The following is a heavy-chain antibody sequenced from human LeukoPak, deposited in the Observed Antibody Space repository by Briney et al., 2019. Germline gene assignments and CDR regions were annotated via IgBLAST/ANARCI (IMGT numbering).Heavy chain of an antibody. CDR3: ARRGYSYGYGYYFDY. V-gene: IGHV4-39*01. J-gene: IGHJ4*02. Sequence: SETLSLTCTVSGGSISSSSYYWGWIRQPPGKGLEWIGSIYYSGSTYYNPSLKSRVTISVDTSNNQFSLKLSSVTAADTAVYYCARRGYSYGYGYYFDYWGQGTLVTVSS. CDR2: IYYSGST. CDR1: GGSISSSSYY. D-gene: IGHD5-18*01.